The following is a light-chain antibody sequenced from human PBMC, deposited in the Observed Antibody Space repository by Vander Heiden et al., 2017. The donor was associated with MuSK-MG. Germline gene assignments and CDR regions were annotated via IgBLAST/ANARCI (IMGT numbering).Light chain of an antibody. V-gene: IGKV3-20*01. Sequence: SVLTHSLRTLSLSVAERATLSCRASQAVRGSYSWIAWYQQKPGQAPRLLVFAASTTDSGIPPRFSGSGSGTDFTLTISGLESDDFAMYYCHYASSLPDTFGAGTKVDLK. CDR2: AAS. J-gene: IGKJ3*01. CDR3: HYASSLPDT. CDR1: QAVRGSY.